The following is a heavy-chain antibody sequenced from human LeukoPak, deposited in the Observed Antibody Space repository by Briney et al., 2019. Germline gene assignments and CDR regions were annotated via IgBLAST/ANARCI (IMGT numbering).Heavy chain of an antibody. Sequence: SETLSLTCTVSGGSISSYYWSWLRQPPGKGLEWIGYIYYSGSTNYNTSLKSRVTISADTSRNQFSLKLSSVTATDTAVYYCAMSRYDFGAAFDIWGQGTMVTVSS. CDR2: IYYSGST. CDR1: GGSISSYY. D-gene: IGHD3-3*01. CDR3: AMSRYDFGAAFDI. V-gene: IGHV4-59*01. J-gene: IGHJ3*02.